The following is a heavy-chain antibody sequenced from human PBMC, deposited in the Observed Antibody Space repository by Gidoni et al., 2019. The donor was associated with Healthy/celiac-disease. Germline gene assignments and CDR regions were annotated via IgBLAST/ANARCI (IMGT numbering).Heavy chain of an antibody. J-gene: IGHJ6*03. CDR2: IWYDGSNK. Sequence: QVQLVESGGGVVQPGRSLGLSCAASGFTFSSYGLHWVRQAPGKGLEWVAVIWYDGSNKYYADSVKGRFTISRDNSKNTLYLQMNSLRAEDTAVYYCARDGYYGSGSFASLYYYYYYMDVWGKGTTVTVSS. CDR1: GFTFSSYG. D-gene: IGHD3-10*01. CDR3: ARDGYYGSGSFASLYYYYYYMDV. V-gene: IGHV3-33*01.